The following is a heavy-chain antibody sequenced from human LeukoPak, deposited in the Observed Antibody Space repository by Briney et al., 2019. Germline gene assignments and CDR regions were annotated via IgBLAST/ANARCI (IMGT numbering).Heavy chain of an antibody. D-gene: IGHD3-22*01. Sequence: ASVKVSCKASGYTFTGYYMHWVRQAPGQGLEWMGWINPNSGGTNYAQKFQGRVTMTRDTSISTAYMELSRLRSDDTAVYYCARGEYDSSGLPIYHWGQGTLVTVSS. CDR2: INPNSGGT. CDR1: GYTFTGYY. J-gene: IGHJ4*02. V-gene: IGHV1-2*02. CDR3: ARGEYDSSGLPIYH.